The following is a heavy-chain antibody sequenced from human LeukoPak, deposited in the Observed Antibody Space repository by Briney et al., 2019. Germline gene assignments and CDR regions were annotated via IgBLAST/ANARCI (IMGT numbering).Heavy chain of an antibody. J-gene: IGHJ5*02. CDR2: INPNSGGT. CDR3: SRDRASDNSGDPMFHP. CDR1: GYTFTGYY. Sequence: GASVKVSCKASGYTFTGYYMHWVRQAPGQGLEWMGWINPNSGGTNYAQKFQGRVTMTRDTSISTAYMELSGLTSEDTAVYYCSRDRASDNSGDPMFHPWGQGILVTVSS. D-gene: IGHD4-17*01. V-gene: IGHV1-2*02.